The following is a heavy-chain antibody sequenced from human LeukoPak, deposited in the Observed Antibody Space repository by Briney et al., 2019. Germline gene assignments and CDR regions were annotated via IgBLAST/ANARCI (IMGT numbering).Heavy chain of an antibody. CDR2: IYPGDSDS. D-gene: IGHD3-10*01. Sequence: GESLKISCKGSGYSFISYWIGWVRQMPGKGLEWMGVIYPGDSDSRYSPSFQGQVTISADKSISTAYLQWSSLRASDTAMYYFARLSEWYGSGSYFSYSSGWYPIYWGQGTLVTVSS. CDR1: GYSFISYW. J-gene: IGHJ4*02. CDR3: ARLSEWYGSGSYFSYSSGWYPIY. V-gene: IGHV5-51*01.